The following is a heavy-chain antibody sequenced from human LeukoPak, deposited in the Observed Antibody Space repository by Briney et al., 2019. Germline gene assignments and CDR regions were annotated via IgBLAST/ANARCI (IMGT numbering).Heavy chain of an antibody. V-gene: IGHV4-39*01. J-gene: IGHJ4*02. CDR3: ARRVNDILTGGTFDY. CDR2: IYSSGFT. Sequence: SETLSLTCTVSGVSISSTSYYWGWIRQPPGMGLEWIGDIYSSGFTSYNPSLESRVTISVDTSKNQFSLKLRSVTAADTAMYYCARRVNDILTGGTFDYWGQGTLVPVSS. D-gene: IGHD3-9*01. CDR1: GVSISSTSYY.